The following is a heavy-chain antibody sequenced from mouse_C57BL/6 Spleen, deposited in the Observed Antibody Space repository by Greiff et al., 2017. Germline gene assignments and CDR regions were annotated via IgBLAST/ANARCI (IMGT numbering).Heavy chain of an antibody. V-gene: IGHV1-58*01. CDR3: ARASDGYYDSGY. J-gene: IGHJ3*02. CDR1: GYTFTSYG. Sequence: EVQLQQSGAELVRPGSSVKMSCKTSGYTFTSYGINWVKQRPGQGLEWIGYIYIGNGYTAYNEKFKGKATLTSDPSSSTAYMQLSSLTSDDSAIYFCARASDGYYDSGYGGQGTLVTVSA. D-gene: IGHD2-3*01. CDR2: IYIGNGYT.